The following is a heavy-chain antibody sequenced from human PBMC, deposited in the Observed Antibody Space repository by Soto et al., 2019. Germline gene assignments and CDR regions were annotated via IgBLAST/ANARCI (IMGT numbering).Heavy chain of an antibody. CDR2: MYNTGRT. J-gene: IGHJ6*02. CDR3: ARDLWGYCATDCYPLDV. D-gene: IGHD2-21*02. V-gene: IGHV4-59*01. Sequence: SETLSLTFGVCGCSIFISCWSWIQKTTGKGLEWIGYMYNTGRTVYNPSFKSRVTISVDTSKNQFSLQLDSVTAADTAVYYCARDLWGYCATDCYPLDVWGQGTTVTVS. CDR1: GCSIFISC.